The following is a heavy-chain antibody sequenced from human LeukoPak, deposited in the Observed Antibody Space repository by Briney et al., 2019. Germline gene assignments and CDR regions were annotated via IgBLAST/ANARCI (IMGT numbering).Heavy chain of an antibody. V-gene: IGHV4-39*01. D-gene: IGHD3-3*01. Sequence: SETLSLTCTVSGGSISSSSYYWGWIRQPAGKGLEWIGSVSYSGSTYYNPSLKSRVTISVDTSKNQFSLKLSSVTAADTAVYYCARRSNDFWSGLISSFDYWGQGTLVTVSS. CDR2: VSYSGST. CDR3: ARRSNDFWSGLISSFDY. CDR1: GGSISSSSYY. J-gene: IGHJ4*02.